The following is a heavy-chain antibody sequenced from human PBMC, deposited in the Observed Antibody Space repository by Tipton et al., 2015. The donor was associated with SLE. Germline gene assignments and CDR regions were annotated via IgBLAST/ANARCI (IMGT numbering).Heavy chain of an antibody. CDR1: VAPMHRCSSS. Sequence: TLSLTCSVSVAPMHRCSSSWPWIRLLAGKALQWLVHIASSGNTYYNPTLRSRVSISVDVSRNQFSLTLNSVTAADTATYSCARETGTSYSTWFDSWGQGTLVTVTS. J-gene: IGHJ5*01. D-gene: IGHD3-9*01. CDR3: ARETGTSYSTWFDS. CDR2: IASSGNT. V-gene: IGHV4-61*09.